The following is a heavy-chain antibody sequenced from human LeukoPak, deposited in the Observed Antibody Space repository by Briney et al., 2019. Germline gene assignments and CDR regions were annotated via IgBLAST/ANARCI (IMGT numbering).Heavy chain of an antibody. CDR1: GFTFTTYW. J-gene: IGHJ4*02. CDR3: ARVAKYYYGSETYYFFEH. D-gene: IGHD3-10*01. Sequence: GGSLRLSCAASGFTFTTYWVTWVRQAPGKGLEWVANINQDGSEKYFVDSVKGRFTISRDNAKNSLYLQMNSLRVEDTAVYYCARVAKYYYGSETYYFFEHWGQGTPVTASS. V-gene: IGHV3-7*01. CDR2: INQDGSEK.